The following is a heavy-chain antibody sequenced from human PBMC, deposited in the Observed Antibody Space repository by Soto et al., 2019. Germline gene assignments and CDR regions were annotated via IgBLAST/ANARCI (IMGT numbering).Heavy chain of an antibody. CDR3: ARLDEQLYHIAAAGAFNY. D-gene: IGHD6-13*01. CDR1: VYSFTSYW. CDR2: IYPGDSDT. V-gene: IGHV5-51*01. J-gene: IGHJ4*02. Sequence: GESLKIACKGSVYSFTSYWIGWVRQMPGKGLEWMGIIYPGDSDTRYSPSFQGQVTISADKSISTAYLQWGSLKASDTAMYYCARLDEQLYHIAAAGAFNYWDQGTLVTSSS.